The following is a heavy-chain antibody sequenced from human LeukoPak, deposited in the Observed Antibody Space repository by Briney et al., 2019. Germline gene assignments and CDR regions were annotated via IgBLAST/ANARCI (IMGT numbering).Heavy chain of an antibody. CDR3: AREGLDYLRAFDI. D-gene: IGHD3/OR15-3a*01. CDR1: GFTVSSNY. V-gene: IGHV3-53*01. Sequence: GGSLRLSCVASGFTVSSNYMSWVRQAPGKGLEWVSVIYSGGSTYYADSVKGRFTISRDNSKNTLYLQMNSLRAEDTAVYYCAREGLDYLRAFDIWGQGTMVTVSS. J-gene: IGHJ3*02. CDR2: IYSGGST.